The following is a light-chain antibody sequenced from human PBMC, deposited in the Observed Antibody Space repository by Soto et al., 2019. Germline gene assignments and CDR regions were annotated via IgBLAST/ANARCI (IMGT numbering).Light chain of an antibody. V-gene: IGKV3-15*01. CDR2: GAS. CDR1: QSVSSN. Sequence: EIVMTQSPATLSVSPGERDTLSCRASQSVSSNLAWYQQKPGQAPMLLIYGASTRATGIPARFSGSGSGTEFTLTISSLQSEDFAVYYCQQYNNWPPLTFGGGTKVEIK. J-gene: IGKJ4*01. CDR3: QQYNNWPPLT.